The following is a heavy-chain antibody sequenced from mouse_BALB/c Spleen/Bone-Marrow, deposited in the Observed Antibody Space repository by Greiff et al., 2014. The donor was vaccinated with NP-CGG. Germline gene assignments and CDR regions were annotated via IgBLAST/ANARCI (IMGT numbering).Heavy chain of an antibody. Sequence: LVESGASVKMSCKASGYTFTSYWMHWVKQRPGQGLEWIGVLDPSDSYTTYNQKFKDKATLTVDTSSNTAYMQLSSLTSEDSAVYYCTRGANPYYYTMDYWGQGTSVTVSS. CDR1: GYTFTSYW. V-gene: IGHV1S127*01. J-gene: IGHJ4*01. CDR2: LDPSDSYT. D-gene: IGHD4-1*01. CDR3: TRGANPYYYTMDY.